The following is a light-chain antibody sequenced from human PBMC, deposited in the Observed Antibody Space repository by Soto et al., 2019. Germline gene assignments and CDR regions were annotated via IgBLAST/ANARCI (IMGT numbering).Light chain of an antibody. CDR3: QQYNNGPPMYT. CDR1: QSVSSN. Sequence: EIVMTQSPATLSVSPGERATLSCRASQSVSSNLAWYQQKPGQAPRLLIYGASTRGTGIPARFSGSGSGTEFPLTISSLQSEHFAVYYYQQYNNGPPMYTFGKGTKLEIK. J-gene: IGKJ2*01. CDR2: GAS. V-gene: IGKV3-15*01.